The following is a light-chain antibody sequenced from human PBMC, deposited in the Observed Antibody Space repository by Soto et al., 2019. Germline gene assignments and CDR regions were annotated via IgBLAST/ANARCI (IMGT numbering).Light chain of an antibody. CDR3: HQHGSSPLT. J-gene: IGKJ3*01. V-gene: IGKV3-20*01. CDR2: GTS. CDR1: QSVSSTY. Sequence: ENVGTQSPGIMPLSPEERATLLCRASQSVSSTYLAWYQQKLGQAPSLLIYGTSTKATGLPDRFSGSGSGTDVTLTISRLEPEDFAVYFCHQHGSSPLTFGPGNNVHFK.